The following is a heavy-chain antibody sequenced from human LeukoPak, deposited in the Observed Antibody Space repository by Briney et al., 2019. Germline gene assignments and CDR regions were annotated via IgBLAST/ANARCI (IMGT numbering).Heavy chain of an antibody. J-gene: IGHJ4*02. D-gene: IGHD1-26*01. Sequence: GGSLRLSCAASGFTLSRYGMHWVRQAPGKGLEWVAVIWNDGRNKYYADSVKGRFTISRDNSKNTVYLQMNSLRAEDTAVYYCARAPTSYYYFDYWGQGTLVTVSS. CDR2: IWNDGRNK. CDR3: ARAPTSYYYFDY. CDR1: GFTLSRYG. V-gene: IGHV3-33*01.